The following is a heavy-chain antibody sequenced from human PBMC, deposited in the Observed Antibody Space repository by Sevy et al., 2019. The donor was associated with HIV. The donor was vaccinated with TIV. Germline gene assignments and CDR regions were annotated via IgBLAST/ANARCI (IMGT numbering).Heavy chain of an antibody. Sequence: GGSLRRSCAASGFTFSSYSMNWVHQAPGKGLEWVSSIGSSSYIYYAYSVKGRFIISRDSGKNSLYLQMNSLRAEDTAVYYCARDYEYYYDSSGYASVWGQGTLVTVSS. CDR1: GFTFSSYS. CDR3: ARDYEYYYDSSGYASV. V-gene: IGHV3-21*01. D-gene: IGHD3-22*01. J-gene: IGHJ4*02. CDR2: IGSSSYI.